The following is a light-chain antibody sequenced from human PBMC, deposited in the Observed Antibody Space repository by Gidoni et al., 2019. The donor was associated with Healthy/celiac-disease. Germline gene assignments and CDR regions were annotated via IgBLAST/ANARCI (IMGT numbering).Light chain of an antibody. V-gene: IGLV3-1*01. Sequence: SYELTQPHSVSVYPGQTASITCSGDKLGDKYACWYQQKPGQSPVLVIYQDSKRPSGIPERFSGSNSGNTATLTISGTQAMDEADYYCQAWDSSTPYVFGTGTKVTVL. CDR3: QAWDSSTPYV. J-gene: IGLJ1*01. CDR1: KLGDKY. CDR2: QDS.